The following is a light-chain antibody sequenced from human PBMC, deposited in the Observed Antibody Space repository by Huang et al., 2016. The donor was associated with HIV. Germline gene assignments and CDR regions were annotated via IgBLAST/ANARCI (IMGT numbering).Light chain of an antibody. V-gene: IGKV4-1*01. CDR1: QRVLYSSNNKNY. J-gene: IGKJ2*01. CDR2: GAS. CDR3: QQYYTTPMYT. Sequence: DIVMTQSPDSLAVSLGGRATINCKSSQRVLYSSNNKNYLAWYQPKPGQPPKLLMYGASTRESGVPGRFSGSGSGTDFTLTISSLQAEDVAVYYCQQYYTTPMYTFGQGTKLEIK.